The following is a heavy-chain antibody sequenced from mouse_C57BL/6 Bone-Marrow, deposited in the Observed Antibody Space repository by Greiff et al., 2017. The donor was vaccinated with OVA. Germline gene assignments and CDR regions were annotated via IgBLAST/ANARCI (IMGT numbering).Heavy chain of an antibody. CDR3: TRGYSNYDAMDY. CDR2: IDPETGGT. D-gene: IGHD2-5*01. V-gene: IGHV1-15*01. Sequence: VQLQQSGAELVRPGASVTLSCKASGYTFTDYEMHWVKQTPVHGLEWIGAIDPETGGTAYNQKFKGKAILTADKSSSTAYMELRSLTSEDSAVYYCTRGYSNYDAMDYWGRGTSVTVSA. CDR1: GYTFTDYE. J-gene: IGHJ4*01.